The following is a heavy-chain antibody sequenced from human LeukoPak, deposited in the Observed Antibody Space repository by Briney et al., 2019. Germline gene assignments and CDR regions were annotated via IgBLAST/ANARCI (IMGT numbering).Heavy chain of an antibody. D-gene: IGHD5-12*01. V-gene: IGHV1-69*05. CDR1: GGTFSNYA. CDR2: IIPMFGSA. Sequence: SVKVSCKASGGTFSNYAISWVRQAPGQGLEWMGGIIPMFGSANYAQKFQGRVTMTRDTSISTAYMELSRLRSDDTAVYYCARASGYSGYDSTGYFDYWGQGTLVTVSS. J-gene: IGHJ4*02. CDR3: ARASGYSGYDSTGYFDY.